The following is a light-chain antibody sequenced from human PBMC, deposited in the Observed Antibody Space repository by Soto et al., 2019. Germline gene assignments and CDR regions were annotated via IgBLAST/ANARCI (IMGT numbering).Light chain of an antibody. Sequence: DIQMTQSPSSLSASVGDRVTITCRAIQSISSYLNWYQQKPGKATKLLIYAASSLQSGVPSRFSGSGSGTDFTLTISSLQPEDFATYYCQQSYSTLFTFGPGTKVDIK. CDR1: QSISSY. CDR3: QQSYSTLFT. V-gene: IGKV1-39*01. J-gene: IGKJ3*01. CDR2: AAS.